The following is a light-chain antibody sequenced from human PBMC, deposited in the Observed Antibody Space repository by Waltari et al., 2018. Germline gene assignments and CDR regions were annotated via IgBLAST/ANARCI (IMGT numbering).Light chain of an antibody. V-gene: IGKV1-33*01. J-gene: IGKJ1*01. Sequence: DIQMTQSPSSLSASVGDRVTITCQASHDISNYLNWYQQKPGKAPKLLIYDASNLETGVPSRFSGSGSGTDFTFTISSLQPEDIATYYCQQYDNLPRGTFGQGTKVEIK. CDR3: QQYDNLPRGT. CDR2: DAS. CDR1: HDISNY.